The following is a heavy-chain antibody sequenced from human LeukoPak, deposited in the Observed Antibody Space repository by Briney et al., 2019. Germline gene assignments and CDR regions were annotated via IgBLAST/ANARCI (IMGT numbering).Heavy chain of an antibody. V-gene: IGHV3-23*01. J-gene: IGHJ4*02. Sequence: PGGSLRPSCAPSGFTFSSYAMSWVRQAHGEGLEWVSAIRGSGGSTYYADSVQGRFTISRDNSKNALYLQMSSLRAEDTAVYYCAKPLRTTVTTALDYWGQGTLVTVSS. CDR1: GFTFSSYA. D-gene: IGHD4-11*01. CDR2: IRGSGGST. CDR3: AKPLRTTVTTALDY.